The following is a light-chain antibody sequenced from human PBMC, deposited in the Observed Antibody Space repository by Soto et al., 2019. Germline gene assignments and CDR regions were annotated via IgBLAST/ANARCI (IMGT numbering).Light chain of an antibody. CDR3: SSYTSSSTLDV. Sequence: QSALTQPASVSGSPGPSITISCTGTSSDVGGYNYVSWYQQHPGKAPKLMIYDVSNRPSGVSNRFSGSKSGNTASLTISGLQAEDEADYYCSSYTSSSTLDVFGTGTKLTVL. CDR2: DVS. J-gene: IGLJ1*01. V-gene: IGLV2-14*03. CDR1: SSDVGGYNY.